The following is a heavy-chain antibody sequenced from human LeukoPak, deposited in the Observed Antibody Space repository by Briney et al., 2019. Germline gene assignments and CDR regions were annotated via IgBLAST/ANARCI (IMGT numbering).Heavy chain of an antibody. CDR1: GYTLTELS. V-gene: IGHV1-24*01. CDR3: ATGDDSSGYYGRFAFDI. CDR2: FVPEDGET. Sequence: ASVKVSCKVSGYTLTELSMHWVRQAPGKGLEWMGGFVPEDGETIYAQKFQGRVTMTEDTSTDTAYMELSSLRSEDTAVYYCATGDDSSGYYGRFAFDIWGQGTMVTVSS. J-gene: IGHJ3*02. D-gene: IGHD3-22*01.